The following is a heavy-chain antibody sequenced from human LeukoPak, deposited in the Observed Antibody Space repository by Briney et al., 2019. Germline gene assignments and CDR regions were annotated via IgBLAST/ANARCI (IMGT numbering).Heavy chain of an antibody. Sequence: GGSLRLSCAASGFTFSSYSIAWVRQAPGKGLEWVSSISSSSSSYIYYADSVKGRFTISRDNAKNSLYLQMNSVRAEDTAVYYCARGSSPWGTFDIWGQGTMVTVSS. CDR1: GFTFSSYS. CDR3: ARGSSPWGTFDI. J-gene: IGHJ3*02. D-gene: IGHD6-13*01. CDR2: ISSSSSSYI. V-gene: IGHV3-21*01.